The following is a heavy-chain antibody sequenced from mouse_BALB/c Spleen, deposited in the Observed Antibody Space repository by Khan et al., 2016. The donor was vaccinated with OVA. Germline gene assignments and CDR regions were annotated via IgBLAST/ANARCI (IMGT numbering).Heavy chain of an antibody. CDR3: TRDRIDY. V-gene: IGHV1-7*01. J-gene: IGHJ2*01. CDR1: GYTFTTYW. Sequence: QMQLEESGAELAKPGASVKMSCKASGYTFTTYWMHWVKQRPGQGLEWIGYINPTSGYTDYNDKFKDSATLSADKSSSTAYMQLNSLTSEDSAVYYCTRDRIDYWGQGTTLTVSS. CDR2: INPTSGYT.